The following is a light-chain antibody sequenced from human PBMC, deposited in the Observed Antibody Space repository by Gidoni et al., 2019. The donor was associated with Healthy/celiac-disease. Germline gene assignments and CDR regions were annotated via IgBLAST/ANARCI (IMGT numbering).Light chain of an antibody. V-gene: IGKV1-39*01. CDR1: QSISSY. CDR2: AAS. J-gene: IGKJ4*01. CDR3: QQSYSTPPT. Sequence: DIQMNQAPYSLSASGGDRVTITCRASQSISSYLNWYQQKPGKAPKLLIYAASSLQSGVTSRFSGSGSGTDFTLTISSLQPEDFATYYCQQSYSTPPTFGRGTKVEIK.